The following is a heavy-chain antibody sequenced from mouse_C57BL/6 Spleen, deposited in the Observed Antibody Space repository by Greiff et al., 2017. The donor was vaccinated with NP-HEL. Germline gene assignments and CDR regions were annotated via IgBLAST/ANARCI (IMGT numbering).Heavy chain of an antibody. CDR3: ARSGYDSWFAY. J-gene: IGHJ3*01. V-gene: IGHV1-82*01. CDR2: IYPGDGDT. D-gene: IGHD2-2*01. Sequence: VQLQQSGPELVKPGASVKISCKASGYAFSSSWMNWVKQRPGKGLEWIGRIYPGDGDTNYNGKFKGKATLTADKSSSTAYMQLSSLTSEDSAVYFCARSGYDSWFAYWGQGTLVTVSA. CDR1: GYAFSSSW.